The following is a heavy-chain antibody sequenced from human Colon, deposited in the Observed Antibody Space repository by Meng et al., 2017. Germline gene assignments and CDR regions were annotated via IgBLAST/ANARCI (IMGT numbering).Heavy chain of an antibody. CDR3: ARRRGGYSSSWYYFDY. D-gene: IGHD6-13*01. V-gene: IGHV5-51*01. CDR2: IYPGDSDT. Sequence: GESLKISCKGSGYSFTSYWIGWVRQMPGKGLEWRGIIYPGDSDTKYSPSFQGQVTISADKSISTAYLQWSSLKASDTAMYYCARRRGGYSSSWYYFDYWGQGTMVTVSS. CDR1: GYSFTSYW. J-gene: IGHJ4*02.